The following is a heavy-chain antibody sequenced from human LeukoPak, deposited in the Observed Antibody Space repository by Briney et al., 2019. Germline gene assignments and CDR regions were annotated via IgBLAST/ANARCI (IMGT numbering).Heavy chain of an antibody. Sequence: GGSLRLSCAASGFTFSSYGMHWVRQAPGKGLEWVAVISYDGSNKYYADSVKGRFTISRDNSKNTLYLQMNSLRAENTAVYYCVKAFFNLCGGDCYFDYWGQGTLVTVSS. CDR1: GFTFSSYG. V-gene: IGHV3-30*18. CDR2: ISYDGSNK. J-gene: IGHJ4*02. D-gene: IGHD2-21*02. CDR3: VKAFFNLCGGDCYFDY.